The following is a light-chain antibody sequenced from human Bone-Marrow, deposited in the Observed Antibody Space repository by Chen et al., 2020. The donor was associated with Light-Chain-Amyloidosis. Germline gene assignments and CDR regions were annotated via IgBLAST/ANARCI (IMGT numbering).Light chain of an antibody. CDR3: SSYTITNTLV. CDR1: SSDVGGDNH. J-gene: IGLJ1*01. V-gene: IGLV2-14*01. CDR2: VVT. Sequence: QSALTQPASVSGSPGQSITISCTGTSSDVGGDNHGSWYQQHTEKAPKLMIYVVTNRTSWVPGRFTGSKSNNAASLTLSGLQTEDEADYFGSSYTITNTLVFGSGTRVNVL.